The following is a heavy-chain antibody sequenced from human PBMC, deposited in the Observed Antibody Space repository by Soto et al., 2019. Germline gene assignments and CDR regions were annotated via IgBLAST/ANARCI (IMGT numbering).Heavy chain of an antibody. CDR3: SRDVVVGAKSLNY. J-gene: IGHJ4*02. CDR2: IKEDGSEK. CDR1: GFTFSNYW. D-gene: IGHD2-15*01. V-gene: IGHV3-7*01. Sequence: GGSLRLSCAASGFTFSNYWMTWVRQAPGKGLEWVANIKEDGSEKHYVDSVKGRFTISRDNAKNSLYLQMNSLRVEDTAVYFCSRDVVVGAKSLNYWGQGALVTVPS.